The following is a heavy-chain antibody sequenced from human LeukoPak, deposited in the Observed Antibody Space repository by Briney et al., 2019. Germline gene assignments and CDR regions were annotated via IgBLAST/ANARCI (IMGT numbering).Heavy chain of an antibody. CDR3: AKGPWNYDPYYFDY. D-gene: IGHD1-7*01. J-gene: IGHJ4*02. CDR1: GFTFSSYA. CDR2: ISGSGGST. V-gene: IGHV3-23*01. Sequence: PGGSLRLSCAASGFTFSSYAMSWVRQAPGKGLEWVSAISGSGGSTYYADSVKGRFTVSRDNSKNTLYLQVNSLRAEDTAVYYCAKGPWNYDPYYFDYWGQGTLVTVSS.